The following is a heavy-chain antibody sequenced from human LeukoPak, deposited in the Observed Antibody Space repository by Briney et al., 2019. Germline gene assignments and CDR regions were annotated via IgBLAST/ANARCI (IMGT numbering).Heavy chain of an antibody. V-gene: IGHV1-2*02. CDR1: GYTFTGYY. J-gene: IGHJ4*02. CDR2: INPNSGGT. Sequence: ASVKVSCKTSGYTFTGYYMHWVRQAPGQGLEWMGWINPNSGGTNYAQKFQGRVTMTRDTSISTAYMELSRLRSDDTAVYYCARYCSSTSCYGEPGDYWGQGTLVTVSS. CDR3: ARYCSSTSCYGEPGDY. D-gene: IGHD2-2*01.